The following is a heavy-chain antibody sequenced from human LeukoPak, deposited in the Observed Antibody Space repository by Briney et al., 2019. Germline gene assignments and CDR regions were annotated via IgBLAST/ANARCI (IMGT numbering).Heavy chain of an antibody. CDR1: GGSMSSSSYL. V-gene: IGHV4-39*07. J-gene: IGHJ4*02. Sequence: SETLSLTCTVSGGSMSSSSYLWVWVRQPPGKGLEWIGNIYYSGSTYYNPSLKSRVTISVDTSKNQFSLKLSSVTAADTAVYYCARDARDGYDYWGQGTLVTVSS. D-gene: IGHD5-24*01. CDR3: ARDARDGYDY. CDR2: IYYSGST.